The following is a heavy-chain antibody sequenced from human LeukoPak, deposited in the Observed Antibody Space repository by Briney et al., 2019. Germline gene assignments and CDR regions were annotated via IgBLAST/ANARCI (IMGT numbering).Heavy chain of an antibody. D-gene: IGHD3-10*01. CDR1: GDLVSSDSAA. CDR3: AREPQRVRGLNIPSHFGS. Sequence: SQTLSLTCAISGDLVSSDSAAWNWIRQYGSRGLEWLGRAVYTATWSYDYALSVKGRINIQPETSKNHFSLQLNSVPPQNTHVYYSAREPQRVRGLNIPSHFGSWGQETLVPVSS. J-gene: IGHJ4*02. V-gene: IGHV6-1*01. CDR2: AVYTATWSY.